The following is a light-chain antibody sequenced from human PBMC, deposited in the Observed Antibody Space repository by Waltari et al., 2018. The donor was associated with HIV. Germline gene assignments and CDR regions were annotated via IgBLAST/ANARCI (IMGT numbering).Light chain of an antibody. J-gene: IGKJ4*01. CDR1: QAISNQ. CDR3: QKFNSAPLT. CDR2: AAS. V-gene: IGKV1-27*01. Sequence: DIQMTQSPSSLSAFVGDRVTITCRASQAISNQLAWYQHKAGKVPKLLIYAASTLQSGVTARFNGSGSGTDFTLTITNLQPEDIATYYCQKFNSAPLTFGGGTKVE.